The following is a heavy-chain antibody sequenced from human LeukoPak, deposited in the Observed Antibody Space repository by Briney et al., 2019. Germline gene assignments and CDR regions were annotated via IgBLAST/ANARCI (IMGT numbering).Heavy chain of an antibody. J-gene: IGHJ5*02. CDR3: ARAGHKDIVVVVAEENWFDP. Sequence: GGSLRLSCAASGFTFSSYTMNWVRQGPGKGLEWVSSISSSSSYIYYADSVKGRFTISRDNAKNSLYLQMNSLRAEDTAVYYCARAGHKDIVVVVAEENWFDPWGQGTLVTVSS. CDR1: GFTFSSYT. V-gene: IGHV3-21*01. D-gene: IGHD2-15*01. CDR2: ISSSSSYI.